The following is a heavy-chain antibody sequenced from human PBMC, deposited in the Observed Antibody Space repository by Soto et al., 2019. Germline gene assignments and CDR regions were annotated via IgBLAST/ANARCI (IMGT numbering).Heavy chain of an antibody. Sequence: QLQLQESGPGLVKSSETLSLTCTVSGGSISSSHYWGWIRQPPGKGLEWIGSVFYSGSPYYSPSFKSRITISVNTSKSQFCLRVRSVTATDTAVYFCARHYNTGAFFDYWGQGNLVTVSS. CDR3: ARHYNTGAFFDY. V-gene: IGHV4-39*01. CDR2: VFYSGSP. J-gene: IGHJ4*02. CDR1: GGSISSSHY. D-gene: IGHD1-20*01.